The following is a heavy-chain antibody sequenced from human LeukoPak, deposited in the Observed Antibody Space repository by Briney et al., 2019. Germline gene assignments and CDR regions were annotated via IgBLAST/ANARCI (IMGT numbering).Heavy chain of an antibody. D-gene: IGHD5-24*01. Sequence: GGSLRLSCEASGFSFSSYNMDWVRQTPGKGLEWVSGISPNGVITYYADSVKGRFTISRDNSKGTVSLQMNSLRPEDTAVYYCAKDDAWLQYGDWGRGTLVTVSS. V-gene: IGHV3-23*01. J-gene: IGHJ4*02. CDR1: GFSFSSYN. CDR2: ISPNGVIT. CDR3: AKDDAWLQYGD.